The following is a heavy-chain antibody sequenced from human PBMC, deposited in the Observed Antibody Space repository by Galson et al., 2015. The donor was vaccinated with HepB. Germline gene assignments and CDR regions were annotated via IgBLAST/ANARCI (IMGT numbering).Heavy chain of an antibody. V-gene: IGHV4-39*01. CDR3: ARTDCRSTTCFHYYGMDV. D-gene: IGHD2/OR15-2a*01. J-gene: IGHJ6*02. CDR1: GGSINSSSYS. CDR2: IHFTGRT. Sequence: SEPLSLTCTVSGGSINSSSYSWGWIRQPPGKGLEWIGTIHFTGRTNYNPSLKSRVTISVDTSNSQFSLNLSSVTAADTAVYYCARTDCRSTTCFHYYGMDVWGQGTTVTVAS.